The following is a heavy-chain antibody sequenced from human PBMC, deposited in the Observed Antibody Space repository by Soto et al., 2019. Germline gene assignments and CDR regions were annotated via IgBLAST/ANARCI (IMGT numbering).Heavy chain of an antibody. CDR3: AKERIGIQGRFDS. V-gene: IGHV3-23*01. D-gene: IGHD1-1*01. J-gene: IGHJ4*02. CDR2: IIPSATT. CDR1: GVCVSNYT. Sequence: PGGSLRLSCAACGVCVSNYTMNWVRQAPGKGLEWVALIIPSATTYYADPVKGRFTISRDNSKNTVYLEMNSLKSDDTAVYYCAKERIGIQGRFDSWGPGTLVTVSS.